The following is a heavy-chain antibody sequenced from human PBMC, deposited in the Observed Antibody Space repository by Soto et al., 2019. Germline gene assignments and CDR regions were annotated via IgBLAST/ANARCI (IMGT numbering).Heavy chain of an antibody. CDR3: ARLPKSIAAPY. V-gene: IGHV4-39*01. CDR2: IYYSGST. CDR1: GGSISSSSYY. J-gene: IGHJ4*02. D-gene: IGHD6-6*01. Sequence: SETLSLTCTVSGGSISSSSYYWGWIRQPPGKGLEWIGSIYYSGSTYYNPSLKSRVTISVDTSKNQFSLKLSSVTAADTAVYYCARLPKSIAAPYWGQGTLVTVSS.